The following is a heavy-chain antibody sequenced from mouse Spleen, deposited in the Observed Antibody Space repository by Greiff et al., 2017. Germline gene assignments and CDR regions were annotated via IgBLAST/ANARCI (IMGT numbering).Heavy chain of an antibody. V-gene: IGHV1-66*01. CDR1: GYSFTSYY. J-gene: IGHJ3*01. Sequence: QVQLQQSGPELVKPGASVKISCKASGYSFTSYYIHWVKQRPGQGLEWIGWIYPGSGNTKYNEKFKGKATLTADTSSSTAYMQLSSLTSEDSAVYYCASDDSTWFAYWGQGTLVTVSA. D-gene: IGHD2-4*01. CDR3: ASDDSTWFAY. CDR2: IYPGSGNT.